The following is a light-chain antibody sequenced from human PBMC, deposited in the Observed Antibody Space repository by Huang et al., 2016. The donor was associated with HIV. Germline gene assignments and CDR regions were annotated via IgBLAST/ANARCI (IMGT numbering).Light chain of an antibody. CDR1: QNVRNE. V-gene: IGKV3-15*01. Sequence: ETVLTQSPVTLSVSPGERATLSCRASQNVRNELAWYQQKPGQAPTLLIYGASTRATDIPARFSGSGSGTEFTLTISSLQSEDVAVYYCQQYKNWPPVTFGGGTKVEIK. J-gene: IGKJ4*01. CDR3: QQYKNWPPVT. CDR2: GAS.